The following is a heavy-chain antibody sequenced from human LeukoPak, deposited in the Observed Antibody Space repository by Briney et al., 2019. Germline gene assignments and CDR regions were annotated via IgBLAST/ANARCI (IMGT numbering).Heavy chain of an antibody. CDR1: GGSISRGGYY. J-gene: IGHJ4*02. CDR2: IYHSGST. CDR3: ARARAAAGPRRYYFDY. V-gene: IGHV4-30-2*01. Sequence: SETLSLTCTVSGGSISRGGYYWSWIRQPPGKGLEWIGYIYHSGSTYYNPSLKSRVTISVDRSRNQFSLKLSSVTAADTAVYYCARARAAAGPRRYYFDYWGLGTLVTVSS. D-gene: IGHD6-13*01.